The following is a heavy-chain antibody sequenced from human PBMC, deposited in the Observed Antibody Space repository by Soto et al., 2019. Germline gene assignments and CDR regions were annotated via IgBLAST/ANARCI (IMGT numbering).Heavy chain of an antibody. Sequence: QVQLVQSGAEVKKPGSSMKVSCKASGGTFSSYAISWVRQAPGQGLEWMGGIIPIFGTANYAQKFQGRVTITADESTSTAYMELSSLRSEDTAVYYCARDPNLVGATSYYGMDVWGQGTTVTVSS. CDR3: ARDPNLVGATSYYGMDV. J-gene: IGHJ6*02. CDR1: GGTFSSYA. CDR2: IIPIFGTA. V-gene: IGHV1-69*01. D-gene: IGHD1-26*01.